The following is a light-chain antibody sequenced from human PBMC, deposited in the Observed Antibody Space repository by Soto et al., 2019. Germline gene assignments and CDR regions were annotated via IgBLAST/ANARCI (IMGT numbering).Light chain of an antibody. CDR3: CAYAGSGTVV. CDR2: EAT. J-gene: IGLJ3*02. CDR1: SNDVGRYNL. Sequence: QSALTQPASVSRSPEQSITISCTGTSNDVGRYNLVSWYQQHPGKAPKVMIYEATKRPSGVSNRFSGSKSGNTASLTISGLQAEDEADYYCCAYAGSGTVVFGGGTKVTVL. V-gene: IGLV2-23*01.